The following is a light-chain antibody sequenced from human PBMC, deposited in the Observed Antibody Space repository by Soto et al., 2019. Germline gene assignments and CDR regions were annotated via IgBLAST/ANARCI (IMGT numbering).Light chain of an antibody. CDR1: QTVGVR. V-gene: IGKV3-15*01. J-gene: IGKJ1*01. CDR3: QQYNSWLWT. CDR2: EAP. Sequence: EIVLTQSPATLSASPGERATLSCRASQTVGVRLAWYQHKPGQAPRLLIYEAPNRATGIPARFSGSGSGTEFTLIISSLQSEDSAVYYCQQYNSWLWTFGQGTKVDIK.